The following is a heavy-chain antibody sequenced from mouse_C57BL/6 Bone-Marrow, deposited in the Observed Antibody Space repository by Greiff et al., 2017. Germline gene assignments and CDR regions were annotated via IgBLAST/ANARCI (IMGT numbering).Heavy chain of an antibody. CDR1: GFTFTDYY. CDR3: ARYIYYGNYYAMDY. V-gene: IGHV7-3*01. J-gene: IGHJ4*01. Sequence: EVKLVESGGGLVQPGGSLSLSCAASGFTFTDYYMSWVRQPPGKALEWLGFIRNKANGYTTEYSASVKDRFTISRDNSQSILYLQMNALRAEDSATYYCARYIYYGNYYAMDYWGQGTSVTVSS. D-gene: IGHD2-1*01. CDR2: IRNKANGYTT.